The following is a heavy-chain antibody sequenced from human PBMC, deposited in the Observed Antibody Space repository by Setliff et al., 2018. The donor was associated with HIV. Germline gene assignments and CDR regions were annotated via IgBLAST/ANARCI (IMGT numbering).Heavy chain of an antibody. D-gene: IGHD1-26*01. CDR1: GGSFSGYY. Sequence: PSETLSLTCAVYGGSFSGYYWSWIRQPPGKGLEWIGEINHNGSTNYNPSLKSRVTISVDTSKNQFSLKLSSVTAADTAVYYCATDSGSHDAFDIWGQGTMVTVSS. CDR3: ATDSGSHDAFDI. CDR2: INHNGST. J-gene: IGHJ3*02. V-gene: IGHV4-34*01.